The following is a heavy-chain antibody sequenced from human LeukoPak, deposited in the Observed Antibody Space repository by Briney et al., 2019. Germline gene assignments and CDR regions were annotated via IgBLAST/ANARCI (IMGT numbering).Heavy chain of an antibody. CDR2: IWFDGSET. D-gene: IGHD3-3*01. V-gene: IGHV3-33*01. CDR1: GFTFNNYG. Sequence: GGSLRLSCAASGFTFNNYGMHWVRQVPGKGLEWVGVIWFDGSETRYGDSVMGRFTISRDDSKNTVYLQMNSLRVEDTAVYYCARGFLGDAFDIWGQGTMVTVSS. CDR3: ARGFLGDAFDI. J-gene: IGHJ3*02.